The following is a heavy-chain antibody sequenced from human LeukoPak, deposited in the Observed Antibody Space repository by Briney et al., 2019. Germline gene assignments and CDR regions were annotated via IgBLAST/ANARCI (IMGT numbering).Heavy chain of an antibody. V-gene: IGHV4-34*01. CDR1: GGSFSGYY. CDR3: ARDHGGSGIPLDY. Sequence: SETLSLTCAVYGGSFSGYYWSWIRQPPGKGLEWIGEINHSGSTNYNPSLKSRVTISVDTSKNQFSLKLSSVTPEDTAVYYCARDHGGSGIPLDYWGQGTLVTVSS. CDR2: INHSGST. J-gene: IGHJ4*02. D-gene: IGHD3-10*01.